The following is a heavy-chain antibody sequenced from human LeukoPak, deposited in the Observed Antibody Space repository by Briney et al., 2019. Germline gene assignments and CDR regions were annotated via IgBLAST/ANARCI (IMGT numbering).Heavy chain of an antibody. CDR1: GVSISTYL. CDR2: MYNNGDT. J-gene: IGHJ3*02. D-gene: IGHD1-26*01. V-gene: IGHV4-59*08. Sequence: PAETLSLTRTLSGVSISTYLWSLIRQPPGKRLGVIGYMYNNGDTNYNPSLKRRVPILVATSKTQFSLTLSSVTAADTAVYYCAKNSGSYSRVAFDIWGQGTMVTVSS. CDR3: AKNSGSYSRVAFDI.